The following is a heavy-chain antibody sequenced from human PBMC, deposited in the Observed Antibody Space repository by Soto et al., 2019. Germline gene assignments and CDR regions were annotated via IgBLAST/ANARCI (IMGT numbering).Heavy chain of an antibody. CDR2: INHSGST. V-gene: IGHV4-34*01. CDR1: GGSFSGYY. CDR3: ARGRGCRGCYYYYGMDV. J-gene: IGHJ6*02. D-gene: IGHD3-10*01. Sequence: QVQLQQWGAGLLKPSETLSLTCAVYGGSFSGYYWSWIRQPPGKGLEWIGEINHSGSTNYNPSLKSRVTIPVDTSKNQFSLKLSSVTAADTAVYYCARGRGCRGCYYYYGMDVWGQGTTVTVSS.